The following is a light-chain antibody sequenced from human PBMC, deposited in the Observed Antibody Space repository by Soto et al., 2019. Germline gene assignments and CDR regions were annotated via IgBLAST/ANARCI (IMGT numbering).Light chain of an antibody. J-gene: IGKJ1*01. CDR3: QQYGGSPRT. V-gene: IGKV3-20*01. Sequence: EIVFTQSPGTLSLSPGERATLSCRASQSVGKSLAWYQQKPGQAPRLLIYGASTRATGIPDRFSGSGSGTDFTLTISRLEPEDFAVYYCQQYGGSPRTFGQGTKV. CDR2: GAS. CDR1: QSVGKS.